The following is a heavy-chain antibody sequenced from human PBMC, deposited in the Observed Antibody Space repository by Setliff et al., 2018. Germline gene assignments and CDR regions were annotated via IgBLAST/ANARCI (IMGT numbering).Heavy chain of an antibody. CDR1: GYTFTSYG. Sequence: ASVKVSCKASGYTFTSYGISWVRQAPGQGLEWMGWISAYNGNTNYAQKLQGRVTMTTDTPTSTAYMELRSLRSDDTAVYFCARDQGHGITAAGPDFWGQGTLVTVSS. J-gene: IGHJ4*02. CDR2: ISAYNGNT. D-gene: IGHD6-13*01. V-gene: IGHV1-18*01. CDR3: ARDQGHGITAAGPDF.